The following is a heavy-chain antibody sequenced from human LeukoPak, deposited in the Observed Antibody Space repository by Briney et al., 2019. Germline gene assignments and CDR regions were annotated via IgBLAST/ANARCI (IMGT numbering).Heavy chain of an antibody. V-gene: IGHV3-66*01. J-gene: IGHJ4*02. CDR3: ARDMGGMAARPIDY. Sequence: GGSLRLSCAASGFTVSSNYMSWVRQAPGKGLEWVSVIYSGGSTYYADSVKGRFTISRDNAKNSLYLQMNSLRAEDTAVYYCARDMGGMAARPIDYWGQGTLVTVSS. D-gene: IGHD6-6*01. CDR1: GFTVSSNY. CDR2: IYSGGST.